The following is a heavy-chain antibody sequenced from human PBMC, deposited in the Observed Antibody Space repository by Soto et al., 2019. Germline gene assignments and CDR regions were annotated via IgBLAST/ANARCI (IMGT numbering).Heavy chain of an antibody. CDR2: IIPIFGTA. J-gene: IGHJ5*02. V-gene: IGHV1-69*01. D-gene: IGHD2-15*01. Sequence: QVQLVQSGAEVKKPGSSVKVSCRASGGTFSSYAISWVRQAPGQGLEWMGGIIPIFGTANYAQKFQGRVTITADESTSTAYMELSSLRSEDTAVYYCAGNLYPNRDRWWFDPWGQGTLVTVSS. CDR3: AGNLYPNRDRWWFDP. CDR1: GGTFSSYA.